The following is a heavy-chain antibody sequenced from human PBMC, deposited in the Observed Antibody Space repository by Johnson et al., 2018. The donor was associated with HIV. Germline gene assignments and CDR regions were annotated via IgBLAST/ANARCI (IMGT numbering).Heavy chain of an antibody. J-gene: IGHJ3*01. CDR2: ISWNSDNI. D-gene: IGHD3-22*01. V-gene: IGHV3-9*01. Sequence: VQLVESGGGVVQPGRSLRLSCAASGFTFSSYAMHWVRQVPGKGLEWVSGISWNSDNIGYADSVKGRFTISRDSAKNTLYLQMNSLRAEDTAVYYCARVSDSDSNWGQGTMVTVSS. CDR1: GFTFSSYA. CDR3: ARVSDSDSN.